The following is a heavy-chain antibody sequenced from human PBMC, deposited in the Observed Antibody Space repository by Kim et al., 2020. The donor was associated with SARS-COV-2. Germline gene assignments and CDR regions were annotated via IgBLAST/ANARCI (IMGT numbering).Heavy chain of an antibody. CDR3: ARHGAPVGGAFDI. D-gene: IGHD3-16*01. V-gene: IGHV4-59*08. J-gene: IGHJ3*02. Sequence: YNPSPKSRVTISVDTSKNQFSLKLCSVTAADTAVYYCARHGAPVGGAFDIWGQGTMVTVSS.